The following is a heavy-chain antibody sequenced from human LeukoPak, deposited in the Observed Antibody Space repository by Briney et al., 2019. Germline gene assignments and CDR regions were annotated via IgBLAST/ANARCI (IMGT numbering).Heavy chain of an antibody. D-gene: IGHD3-3*02. CDR2: IYYSGST. CDR1: GGSISSYY. CDR3: ARVRGISWRYYYYMDV. J-gene: IGHJ6*03. V-gene: IGHV4-59*01. Sequence: SETLSLTCTVSGGSISSYYWSWIRQPPGKGLEWIGYIYYSGSTNYNPSLKSRVTISVDTSKNQFSLKLSSVTAADTAVYYCARVRGISWRYYYYMDVWGKGTTVTVSS.